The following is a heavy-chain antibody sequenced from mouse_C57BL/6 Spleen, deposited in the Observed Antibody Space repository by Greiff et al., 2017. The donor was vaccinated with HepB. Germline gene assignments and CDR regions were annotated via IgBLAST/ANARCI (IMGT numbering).Heavy chain of an antibody. CDR3: TRWEGYGKGYYFDH. CDR1: GYTFTSYW. Sequence: QVQLQQPGAELVMPGASVKLSCKASGYTFTSYWMHWVKQRPGQGLEWIGEIDPSDSYTNYNQKFKGKSTLTVDKSSSTAYMQLSSLTSEDSAVYDCTRWEGYGKGYYFDHWGKGPTLTVSS. D-gene: IGHD2-1*01. V-gene: IGHV1-69*01. CDR2: IDPSDSYT. J-gene: IGHJ2*01.